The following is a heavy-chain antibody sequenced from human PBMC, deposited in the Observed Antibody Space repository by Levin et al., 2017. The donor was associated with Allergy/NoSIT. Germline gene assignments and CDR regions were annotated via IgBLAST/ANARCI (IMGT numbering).Heavy chain of an antibody. J-gene: IGHJ5*02. D-gene: IGHD2-2*01. CDR2: ISGSGGST. CDR3: AKDPAPHLAWGAHNWFDP. V-gene: IGHV3-23*01. CDR1: GFTFSSYA. Sequence: GGSLRLSCAASGFTFSSYAMSWVRQAPGKGLEWVSAISGSGGSTYYADSVKGRFTISRDNSKNTLYLQMNSLRAEDTAVYYCAKDPAPHLAWGAHNWFDPWGQGTLVTVSS.